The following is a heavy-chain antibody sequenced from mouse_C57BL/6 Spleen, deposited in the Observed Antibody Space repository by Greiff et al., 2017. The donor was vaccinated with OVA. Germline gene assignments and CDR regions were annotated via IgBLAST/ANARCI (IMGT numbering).Heavy chain of an antibody. V-gene: IGHV1-82*01. CDR2: IYPGDGDT. J-gene: IGHJ3*01. CDR1: GYAFSSSW. CDR3: ARDEGAWFAY. Sequence: VQLQQSGPELVKPGASVKISCKASGYAFSSSWMTWVKQRPGKGLEWIGRIYPGDGDTNSNGKFKGKATLTADKSSSTAYMQLSSLTSEDSAVYFCARDEGAWFAYWGQGTLVTVSA.